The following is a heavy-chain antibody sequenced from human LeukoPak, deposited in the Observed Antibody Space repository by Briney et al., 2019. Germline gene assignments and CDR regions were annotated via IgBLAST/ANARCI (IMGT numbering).Heavy chain of an antibody. CDR1: GYTFTSYG. Sequence: ASVKVSCKASGYTFTSYGISWVRQAPGQGLEWMGWISAYNGNTNYAQKLQGRVTMTTDTSTSTVYMELSSLRSEDTAVYYCARAAVGGDCYDYWGQGTLVTVSS. CDR3: ARAAVGGDCYDY. J-gene: IGHJ4*02. V-gene: IGHV1-18*01. D-gene: IGHD2-21*01. CDR2: ISAYNGNT.